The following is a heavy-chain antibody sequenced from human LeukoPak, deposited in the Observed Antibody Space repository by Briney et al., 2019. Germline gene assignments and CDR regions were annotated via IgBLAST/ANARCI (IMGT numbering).Heavy chain of an antibody. CDR3: ARSQGLLWFGELSFPHYFDY. CDR1: GGSISSSNW. Sequence: SETLSLTCAVSGGSISSSNWWSWVRQPPGKGLEWIGEIYHSGSTNYNPSLKSRVTISVDKSKNQFSLKLSSVTAAGTAVYYCARSQGLLWFGELSFPHYFDYWGQGTLVTVSS. V-gene: IGHV4-4*02. J-gene: IGHJ4*02. D-gene: IGHD3-10*01. CDR2: IYHSGST.